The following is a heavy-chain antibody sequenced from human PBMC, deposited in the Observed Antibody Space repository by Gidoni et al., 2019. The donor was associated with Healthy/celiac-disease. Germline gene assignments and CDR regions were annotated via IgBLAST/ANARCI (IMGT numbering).Heavy chain of an antibody. CDR2: INPSGGST. CDR1: GYTFTSYY. V-gene: IGHV1-46*03. Sequence: QVQLVQSGAEVKKPGASVKVSCKASGYTFTSYYMHWVRQASGQGLEWMGIINPSGGSTSYAQKFQGRVTMTRDTSTSTVYMELSSLRSEDTAVYYCARALDCSGGSCYFYNWFDPWGQGTLVTVSS. D-gene: IGHD2-15*01. CDR3: ARALDCSGGSCYFYNWFDP. J-gene: IGHJ5*02.